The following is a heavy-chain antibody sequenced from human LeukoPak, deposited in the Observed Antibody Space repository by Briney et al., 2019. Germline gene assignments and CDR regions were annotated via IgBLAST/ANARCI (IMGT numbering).Heavy chain of an antibody. D-gene: IGHD1-1*01. CDR3: ARHIDWKFDY. V-gene: IGHV3-7*01. Sequence: GGSLRLSCAPSGFTFSSYWMTWVRQAPGKGLKWVANIKEDGGEEYYVDSVKGRFTISRDNAKNSLYLQMNSLRAEDTAVYYCARHIDWKFDYWGQGTLVTVSS. CDR1: GFTFSSYW. J-gene: IGHJ4*02. CDR2: IKEDGGEE.